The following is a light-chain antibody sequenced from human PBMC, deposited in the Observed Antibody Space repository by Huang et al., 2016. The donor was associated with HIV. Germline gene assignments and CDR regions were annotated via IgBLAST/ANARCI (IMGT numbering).Light chain of an antibody. CDR1: QSVSSS. Sequence: EIVMTQSPATLSVSPGERATLSCRASQSVSSSLAWYQQKPGQAPRLLIYGASTRATGIPAKCSGSGSGTEFTLTISSLQSEDFAVYYCQQYNNWPLLTFGGGTKVEIK. CDR3: QQYNNWPLLT. V-gene: IGKV3-15*01. CDR2: GAS. J-gene: IGKJ4*01.